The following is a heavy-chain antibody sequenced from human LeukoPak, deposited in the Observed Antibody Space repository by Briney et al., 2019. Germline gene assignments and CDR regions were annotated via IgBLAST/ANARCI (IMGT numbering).Heavy chain of an antibody. V-gene: IGHV1-3*01. CDR1: GYTFTSYA. J-gene: IGHJ4*02. D-gene: IGHD5-18*01. Sequence: ASVKVSCKASGYTFTSYAMHWVRQAPGQRLEWMGWINAGNGNTKYSQKFQGRVTITRDTSASTAYMELSSLRSEDTAMNYCARGGYSYGSPKLFDYWGQGTLVTVSS. CDR2: INAGNGNT. CDR3: ARGGYSYGSPKLFDY.